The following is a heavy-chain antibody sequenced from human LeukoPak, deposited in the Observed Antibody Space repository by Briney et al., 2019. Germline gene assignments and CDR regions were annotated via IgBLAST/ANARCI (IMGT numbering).Heavy chain of an antibody. CDR3: AKDEPYSSSWYSFDP. V-gene: IGHV3-23*01. CDR2: ISGTGDTT. D-gene: IGHD6-13*01. J-gene: IGHJ5*02. CDR1: GFSFSSYA. Sequence: GGSLRLSCAASGFSFSSYAMTWVRQAPGKGLEWVSSISGTGDTTYYADSAKGRFTVSRDNSKDTLYLQMNSLRAEDTAVYYCAKDEPYSSSWYSFDPWGQGTLVTVSS.